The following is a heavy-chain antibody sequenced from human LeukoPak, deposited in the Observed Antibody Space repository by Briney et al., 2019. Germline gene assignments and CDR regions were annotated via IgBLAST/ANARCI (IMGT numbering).Heavy chain of an antibody. CDR3: ASPKSIEDTGMDV. CDR2: IILMFDIA. Sequence: SVKVSCKASGGTFSSYAINWVRQAPGQGLEWMGRIILMFDIANYAQKFQGRVTITADKSTSTAYMELSSLRSEDTAVYYCASPKSIEDTGMDVWGRGTTVTVSS. V-gene: IGHV1-69*04. CDR1: GGTFSSYA. D-gene: IGHD3-22*01. J-gene: IGHJ6*02.